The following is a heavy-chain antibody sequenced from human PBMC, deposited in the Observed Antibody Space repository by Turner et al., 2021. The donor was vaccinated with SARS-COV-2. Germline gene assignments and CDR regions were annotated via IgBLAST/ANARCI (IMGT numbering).Heavy chain of an antibody. J-gene: IGHJ4*02. V-gene: IGHV1-69*06. CDR3: ARDRDYDSSGYWEQS. CDR1: GGTFSSYA. CDR2: IIPIFDTT. D-gene: IGHD3-22*01. Sequence: QVQLVQSGAEVKKPGSSVKVSCKASGGTFSSYAISWARQAPGQGLEWMGGIIPIFDTTNYAQKFQGRVTITADKSTSTAYMELSGLRSEDTAVYYCARDRDYDSSGYWEQSWGQGTLVTVSS.